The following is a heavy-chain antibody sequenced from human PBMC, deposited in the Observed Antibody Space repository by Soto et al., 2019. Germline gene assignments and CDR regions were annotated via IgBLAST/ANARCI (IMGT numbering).Heavy chain of an antibody. Sequence: VGSLRLSCASSVFTFSSYSMNWVRQAPGKGLEWVSSISSSSSYIYYADSVKGRFTISRDNAKNSLYLQMNSLRAEDTAVYYCADIQPGDGMELWGQGTTVIVSS. CDR1: VFTFSSYS. CDR2: ISSSSSYI. D-gene: IGHD5-18*01. J-gene: IGHJ6*01. CDR3: ADIQPGDGMEL. V-gene: IGHV3-21*01.